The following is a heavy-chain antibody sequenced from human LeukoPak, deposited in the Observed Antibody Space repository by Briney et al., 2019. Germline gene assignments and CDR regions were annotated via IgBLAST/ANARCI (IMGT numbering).Heavy chain of an antibody. J-gene: IGHJ3*02. CDR1: GYTFTGYY. CDR2: INPNSGGT. D-gene: IGHD2-2*01. CDR3: ARLGYCSSTSCLRDAFDI. V-gene: IGHV1-2*06. Sequence: ASVKVSCKASGYTFTGYYMHWVRQAPGQGLEWMGRINPNSGGTNYAQKLQGRVTMTTDTSTSTAYMELRSLRSDDTAVYYCARLGYCSSTSCLRDAFDIWGQGTMVTVSS.